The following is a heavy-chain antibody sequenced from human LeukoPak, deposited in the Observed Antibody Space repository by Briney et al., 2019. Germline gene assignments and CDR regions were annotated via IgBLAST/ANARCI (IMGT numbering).Heavy chain of an antibody. V-gene: IGHV3-30*18. Sequence: GGSLRLSCVASGLTFSDYGMHWVRQAPGKGLEWVAVISYDGSNKYYADSVKGRFTISRDNSKNTLYLQMNSLRAEDTAVYYCAKDFGQYGDYGEHYFDYWGQGTLVTVSS. CDR1: GLTFSDYG. D-gene: IGHD4-17*01. J-gene: IGHJ4*02. CDR3: AKDFGQYGDYGEHYFDY. CDR2: ISYDGSNK.